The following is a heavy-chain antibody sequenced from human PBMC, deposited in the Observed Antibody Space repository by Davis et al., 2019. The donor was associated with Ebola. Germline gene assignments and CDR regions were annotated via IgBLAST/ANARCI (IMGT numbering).Heavy chain of an antibody. CDR2: TYYSGST. J-gene: IGHJ6*02. Sequence: MPSETLSLTCAVSGGSISSGGYSWSWIRQPPGKGLEWIGYTYYSGSTKNNPSLKSRVTISVDTSKNQFSLKLSSVTAADTAVYYCARLKQRSGSPIDYGLDVWGQGTTVTVSS. CDR1: GGSISSGGYS. CDR3: ARLKQRSGSPIDYGLDV. D-gene: IGHD3-10*01. V-gene: IGHV4-61*08.